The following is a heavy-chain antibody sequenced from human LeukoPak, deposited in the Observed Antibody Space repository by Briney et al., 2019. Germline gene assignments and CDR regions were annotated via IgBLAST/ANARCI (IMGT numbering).Heavy chain of an antibody. Sequence: GGSLRLSCTASGFTCGDYAMSWFRQAPGKGLEWVGFIRSKAYGGTTEYAASVKGRFTISRDDSKSIAYLQMNSLKTEDTAVYYCTEAGTNPDAFDIWGQGTMVTVSS. CDR1: GFTCGDYA. J-gene: IGHJ3*02. D-gene: IGHD1-1*01. CDR2: IRSKAYGGTT. CDR3: TEAGTNPDAFDI. V-gene: IGHV3-49*03.